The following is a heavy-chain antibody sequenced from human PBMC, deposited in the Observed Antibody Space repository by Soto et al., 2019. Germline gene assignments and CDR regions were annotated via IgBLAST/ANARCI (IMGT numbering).Heavy chain of an antibody. CDR3: AREPNESYYFDY. V-gene: IGHV1-46*01. J-gene: IGHJ4*02. Sequence: ASVKVSCKASGYTFTNYYIHWVRQAPGQGLEWLGIIRPSGGRTEYAQRFQGRVTMTRDTSTSTVYMELTSLTSGDTAVCYCAREPNESYYFDYWGQGTLVTVSS. D-gene: IGHD5-18*01. CDR1: GYTFTNYY. CDR2: IRPSGGRT.